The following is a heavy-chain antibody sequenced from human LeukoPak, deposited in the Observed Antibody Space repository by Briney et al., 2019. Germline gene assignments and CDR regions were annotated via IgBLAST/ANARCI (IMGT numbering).Heavy chain of an antibody. Sequence: ASVKVSCKASGYTFTSYDINWVRQATGQGLEWMGWMNPNSGNTGYAQKFQGRVTMTEDTSTDTAYMELSSLRSEGTAVYYCATDDDFDPWGQGTLVTVSS. V-gene: IGHV1-8*01. CDR1: GYTFTSYD. CDR3: ATDDDFDP. J-gene: IGHJ5*02. CDR2: MNPNSGNT. D-gene: IGHD3-3*01.